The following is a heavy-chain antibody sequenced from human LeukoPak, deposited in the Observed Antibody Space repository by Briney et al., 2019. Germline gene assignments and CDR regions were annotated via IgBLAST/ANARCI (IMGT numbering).Heavy chain of an antibody. Sequence: GGCLRLSCAASGFTFSSFGMNWVRQAPGKGLEWVSYISDSSSLTYYADSVKGRSTITRDNAKNSLSLQLNSLRDEDTAVYFCAKVIRGGYGMDVWGQGTTVTVSS. V-gene: IGHV3-48*02. CDR1: GFTFSSFG. CDR3: AKVIRGGYGMDV. CDR2: ISDSSSLT. J-gene: IGHJ6*02. D-gene: IGHD3-10*01.